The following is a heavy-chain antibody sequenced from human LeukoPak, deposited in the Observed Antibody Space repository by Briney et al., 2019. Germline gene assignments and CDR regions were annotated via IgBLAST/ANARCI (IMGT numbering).Heavy chain of an antibody. Sequence: GGSLRLSCAASGFTFSDYWMHWVRQAPGKGLVWVSRISNDGSTTTYADSVRGRFTISRDNAKNTLYLQMNSLRAEDTAIYYCARDWKTNSFDYWGQGTLVTVSS. D-gene: IGHD1-1*01. V-gene: IGHV3-74*01. CDR2: ISNDGSTT. J-gene: IGHJ4*02. CDR3: ARDWKTNSFDY. CDR1: GFTFSDYW.